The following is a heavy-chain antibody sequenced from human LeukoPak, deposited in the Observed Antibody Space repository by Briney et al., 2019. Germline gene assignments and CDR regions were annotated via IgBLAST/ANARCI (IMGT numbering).Heavy chain of an antibody. CDR2: INHSGST. CDR1: GGSFSGYY. V-gene: IGHV4-34*01. Sequence: PSETLSLTCAVYGGSFSGYYWSWIRQPPGKGLEWIGEINHSGSTNYNPSLKSRVTISVDTSKNQFSQKLSSVTAADTAVYYCAGEPRVRYYGSGSYYYFDYWGQGTLVTVSS. J-gene: IGHJ4*02. CDR3: AGEPRVRYYGSGSYYYFDY. D-gene: IGHD3-10*01.